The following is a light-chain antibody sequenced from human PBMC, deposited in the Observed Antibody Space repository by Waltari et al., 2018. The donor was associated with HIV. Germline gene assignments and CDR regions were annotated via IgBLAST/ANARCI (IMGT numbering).Light chain of an antibody. Sequence: EIVMTQSPATLSVSPGERATLSCRASQDVYSNLAWYQQRPGQAPRLLIYGASTRATSFPARFSGSGSGTEFTLTISSLQSEDFAVYYCQQYYSTPFTFGQGTKLEIK. CDR3: QQYYSTPFT. CDR1: QDVYSN. V-gene: IGKV3-15*01. J-gene: IGKJ2*01. CDR2: GAS.